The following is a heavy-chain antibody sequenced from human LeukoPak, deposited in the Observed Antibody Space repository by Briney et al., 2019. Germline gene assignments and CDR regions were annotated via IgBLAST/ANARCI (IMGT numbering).Heavy chain of an antibody. V-gene: IGHV4-31*11. CDR1: GGSISSGTHY. CDR2: IYNTGSA. D-gene: IGHD2-2*01. Sequence: SETLFLTCAVSGGSISSGTHYWDWIRQHPGQGLEWIGHIYNTGSAYYNPSLMSRVSISIDTSENQFSLKLSSVTAADTAVYYCASTHCASPSCYSYYYSGLDVWGQGTTVIVSS. J-gene: IGHJ6*02. CDR3: ASTHCASPSCYSYYYSGLDV.